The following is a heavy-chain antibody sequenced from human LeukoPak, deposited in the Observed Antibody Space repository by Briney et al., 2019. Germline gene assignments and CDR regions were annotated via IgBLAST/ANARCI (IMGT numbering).Heavy chain of an antibody. D-gene: IGHD1-14*01. Sequence: AGGSLRLSCAASGFTFSSYVMSWVRQVPGKGLEWVSAISGSGGSTYYADSVKGRFTISRDNSKITLYLQMNSLRAEDTAVYYCAKETRNRGVDPWGQGTLVTVSS. J-gene: IGHJ5*02. CDR1: GFTFSSYV. V-gene: IGHV3-23*01. CDR2: ISGSGGST. CDR3: AKETRNRGVDP.